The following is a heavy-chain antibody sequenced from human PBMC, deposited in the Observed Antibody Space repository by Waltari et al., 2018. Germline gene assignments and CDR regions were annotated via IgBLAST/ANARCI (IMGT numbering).Heavy chain of an antibody. CDR1: GFTFSSYA. CDR3: ARESSRQLYFDY. Sequence: QVQLVESGGGVVQPVRSLRLSCAASGFTFSSYAMHWVSQAPGKGLEWVAVISYDGSNKYYADSVKGRFTISRDNSKNTLYLQMNSLRAEDTAVYYCARESSRQLYFDYWGQGTLVTVSS. CDR2: ISYDGSNK. V-gene: IGHV3-30-3*01. J-gene: IGHJ4*02. D-gene: IGHD6-13*01.